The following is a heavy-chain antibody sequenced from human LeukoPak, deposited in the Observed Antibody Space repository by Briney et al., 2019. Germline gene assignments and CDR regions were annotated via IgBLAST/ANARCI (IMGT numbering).Heavy chain of an antibody. CDR1: GFTFSSYS. V-gene: IGHV3-21*04. CDR3: AKVPSATVTNDY. J-gene: IGHJ4*02. Sequence: NPGGSLRLPCAASGFTFSSYSMNWVRQAPGKGLEWVSSISSSSSYIYYADSVKARFTISRDNSKNTLYLQMNSLRAEDTAVYYCAKVPSATVTNDYWGQGTLVTVSS. D-gene: IGHD4-17*01. CDR2: ISSSSSYI.